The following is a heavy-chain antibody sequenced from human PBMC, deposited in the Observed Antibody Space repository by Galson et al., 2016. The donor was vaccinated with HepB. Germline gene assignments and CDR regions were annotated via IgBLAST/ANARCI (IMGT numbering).Heavy chain of an antibody. Sequence: SVKVSCKASGYTFTSYYMHWVRQAPGQGLEWMGIISPSGGSTSYAQKFQGRVTMTRDTSTSTVYMELSSLRSEDTAVYYCARAGVAVAGILYWGQGTLVTVSS. CDR2: ISPSGGST. CDR1: GYTFTSYY. D-gene: IGHD6-19*01. CDR3: ARAGVAVAGILY. J-gene: IGHJ4*02. V-gene: IGHV1-46*01.